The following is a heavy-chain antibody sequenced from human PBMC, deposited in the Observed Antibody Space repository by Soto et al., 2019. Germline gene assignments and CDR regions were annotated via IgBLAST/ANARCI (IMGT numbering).Heavy chain of an antibody. Sequence: ASVKVSCKASGCTFTSYGISWVRQAPGQGLEWMGWISGYNGNTNYAQKFQARVTMTTDTSTSTAYMELRSLRSDDTAVYYCARKDSSSSWFDPWGQGTLVTVSS. D-gene: IGHD6-6*01. CDR2: ISGYNGNT. V-gene: IGHV1-18*01. J-gene: IGHJ5*02. CDR1: GCTFTSYG. CDR3: ARKDSSSSWFDP.